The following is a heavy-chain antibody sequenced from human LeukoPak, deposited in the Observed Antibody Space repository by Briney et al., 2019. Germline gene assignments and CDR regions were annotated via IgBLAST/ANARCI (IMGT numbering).Heavy chain of an antibody. D-gene: IGHD6-13*01. Sequence: GGSLRLSCAASGFTFRTSAFSWVRQSPGRGLEWVSTVGTDSDTYYADSMKGRFTISGDNSKNTVYVQMTVLRADDTAVYYCAKNTPGIHPFDSWGQGTLVTVSP. CDR1: GFTFRTSA. CDR3: AKNTPGIHPFDS. CDR2: VGTDSDT. V-gene: IGHV3-23*01. J-gene: IGHJ4*02.